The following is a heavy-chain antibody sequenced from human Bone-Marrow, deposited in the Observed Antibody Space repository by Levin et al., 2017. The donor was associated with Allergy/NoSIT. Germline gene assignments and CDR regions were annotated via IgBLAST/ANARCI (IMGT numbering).Heavy chain of an antibody. D-gene: IGHD5-12*01. J-gene: IGHJ6*02. CDR1: GFTFTSYG. Sequence: GESLKISCAASGFTFTSYGMHWVRQAPGKGLEWVAVIWYSGSRQYYGESVKGRFTISRDSSKNTLFLQMNNLTVEDTAVYFCARDIGYEATFYGLDVWGQGTTVIVS. CDR3: ARDIGYEATFYGLDV. V-gene: IGHV3-33*01. CDR2: IWYSGSRQ.